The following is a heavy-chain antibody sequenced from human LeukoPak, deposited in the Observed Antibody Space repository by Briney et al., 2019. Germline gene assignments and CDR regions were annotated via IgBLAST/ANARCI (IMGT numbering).Heavy chain of an antibody. V-gene: IGHV1-3*01. CDR1: GYTFTSYA. J-gene: IGHJ3*02. Sequence: ASVKVSCEASGYTFTSYAMNWVRQAPGQRLEWMGWINAGNGNTKYSQKFQGRVTITRDTSASTAYMELSSLRSEDTAVYYCAREFEYSSTLGAFDIWGQGTMVTVSS. D-gene: IGHD6-6*01. CDR2: INAGNGNT. CDR3: AREFEYSSTLGAFDI.